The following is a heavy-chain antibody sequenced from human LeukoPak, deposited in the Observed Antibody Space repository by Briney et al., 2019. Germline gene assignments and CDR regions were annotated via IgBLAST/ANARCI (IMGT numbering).Heavy chain of an antibody. CDR1: GYRFTSYW. D-gene: IGHD3-16*01. Sequence: GESLKISCKGSGYRFTSYWIGWVRQMPGKGLEWMGIIYPGDSDTRYSPSFQGQITISADKSVSTAYLQWSGLKASDTAIYYRAKPPNGGGAFDIWGQGTMVTVSS. CDR2: IYPGDSDT. V-gene: IGHV5-51*01. CDR3: AKPPNGGGAFDI. J-gene: IGHJ3*02.